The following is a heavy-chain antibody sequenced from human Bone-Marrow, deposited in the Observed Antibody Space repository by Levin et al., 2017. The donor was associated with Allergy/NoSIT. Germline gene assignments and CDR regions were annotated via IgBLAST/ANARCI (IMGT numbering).Heavy chain of an antibody. V-gene: IGHV4-30-2*01. Sequence: PSETLSLTCAVSGGSISSGGYSWSWIRQPPGKGLEWIGYIYHSGSTYYNPSLKSRVTISVDRSKNQFSLKLSSVTAADTAVYYCARGHPPHFCSGGSCYSSEHDYGMDVWGQGTTVTVSS. CDR2: IYHSGST. D-gene: IGHD2-15*01. J-gene: IGHJ6*02. CDR3: ARGHPPHFCSGGSCYSSEHDYGMDV. CDR1: GGSISSGGYS.